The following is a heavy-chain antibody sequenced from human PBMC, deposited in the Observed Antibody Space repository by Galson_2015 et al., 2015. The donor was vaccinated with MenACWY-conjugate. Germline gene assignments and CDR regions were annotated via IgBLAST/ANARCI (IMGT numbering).Heavy chain of an antibody. V-gene: IGHV5-51*01. D-gene: IGHD2-21*02. Sequence: QSGAEVKKPGESLTISCKGSGYSFTNNWIGWVRQMPGKGLEWMGIIYPADSDTRYSPSFQGQVTISADKSISTAYLQWSSLKASDTAMYYCAVTATVIDLTYYYSLDVWGQGTTVTVSS. CDR3: AVTATVIDLTYYYSLDV. J-gene: IGHJ6*02. CDR1: GYSFTNNW. CDR2: IYPADSDT.